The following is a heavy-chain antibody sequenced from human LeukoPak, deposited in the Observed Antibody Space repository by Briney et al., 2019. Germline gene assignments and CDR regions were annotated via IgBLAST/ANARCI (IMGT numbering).Heavy chain of an antibody. Sequence: SETLSLTCTISGGSIFSYYWSWIRQPPGKELEWIGYVYSSGATYYNPSLESRFTISVDTSRKQFSLRLNSVTAADTAVYYCARERGYSGSGSRYFDFWGRGTLVTVSS. CDR3: ARERGYSGSGSRYFDF. CDR2: VYSSGAT. D-gene: IGHD3-10*01. CDR1: GGSIFSYY. J-gene: IGHJ2*01. V-gene: IGHV4-59*01.